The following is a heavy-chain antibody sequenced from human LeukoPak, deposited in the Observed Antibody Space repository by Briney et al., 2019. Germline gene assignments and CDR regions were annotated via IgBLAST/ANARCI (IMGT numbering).Heavy chain of an antibody. Sequence: GGSLRLSCAASGFTFSAYAMAWVRQAPGKGLECVSHITTGGSCIFYADSVKGRFTISRDNAKNSLYLQMNSLRAEDAAVYYCARVRYDSGWYDYWGQGALVTVSS. J-gene: IGHJ4*02. V-gene: IGHV3-21*05. CDR3: ARVRYDSGWYDY. CDR2: ITTGGSCI. CDR1: GFTFSAYA. D-gene: IGHD6-19*01.